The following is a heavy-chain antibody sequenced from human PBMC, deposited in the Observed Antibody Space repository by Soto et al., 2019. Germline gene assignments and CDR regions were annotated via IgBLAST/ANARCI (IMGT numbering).Heavy chain of an antibody. CDR1: GGTFSSYA. CDR2: IIPMFGKA. CDR3: ARGYRDGYFYAMDV. D-gene: IGHD2-2*02. J-gene: IGHJ6*02. V-gene: IGHV1-69*01. Sequence: QVLLVQSGAEVKKSGSSVKVSCKASGGTFSSYAINWVRQAPGQGLEWMGGIIPMFGKANYAENFQGRVTISADESTITAYMELSRLTSDDAAVYYCARGYRDGYFYAMDVGGQGTTVTVSS.